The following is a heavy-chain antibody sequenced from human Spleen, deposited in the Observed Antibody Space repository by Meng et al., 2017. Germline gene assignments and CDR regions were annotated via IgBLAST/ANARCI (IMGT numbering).Heavy chain of an antibody. CDR1: VRSFSDYY. D-gene: IGHD4-11*01. J-gene: IGHJ4*02. CDR2: INHSGST. V-gene: IGHV4-34*01. Sequence: QVHLRRWSTVVLNPAAALSLTCLVSVRSFSDYYWSAICQPPGKGLEWIGEINHSGSTNYNPSLESRAIKSLDTYQNNLSLKLSSVTAADSVVYYCARGPTTMAHDFDYWGQGTLVTVSS. CDR3: ARGPTTMAHDFDY.